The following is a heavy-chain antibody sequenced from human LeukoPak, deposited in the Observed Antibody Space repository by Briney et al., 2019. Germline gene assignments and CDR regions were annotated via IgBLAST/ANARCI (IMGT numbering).Heavy chain of an antibody. J-gene: IGHJ4*02. CDR1: GFTFSSYA. CDR2: ISGSGGST. D-gene: IGHD6-19*01. CDR3: AKDADRSSGWFTFDY. Sequence: PGGSLRLSCAASGFTFSSYAMSWVRQAPGKGLEWVSAISGSGGSTYYADSVKGRFTISRDNSKNTLYLQMNSLRAEDAAVYYCAKDADRSSGWFTFDYWGQGTLVTVSS. V-gene: IGHV3-23*01.